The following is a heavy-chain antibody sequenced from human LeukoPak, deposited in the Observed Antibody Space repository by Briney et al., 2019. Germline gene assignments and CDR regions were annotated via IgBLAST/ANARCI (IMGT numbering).Heavy chain of an antibody. Sequence: PSETLSLTCTVSGASITGDYWTVTRQPPGKGLEYIGYVYYNGDTNYNPSLRSRVTMSVDVSKSQFSLNLRSVTAADTAVYFCARYSGGVFDWGQGTLVTVSS. CDR2: VYYNGDT. CDR3: ARYSGGVFD. D-gene: IGHD3-16*02. V-gene: IGHV4-59*01. J-gene: IGHJ4*02. CDR1: GASITGDY.